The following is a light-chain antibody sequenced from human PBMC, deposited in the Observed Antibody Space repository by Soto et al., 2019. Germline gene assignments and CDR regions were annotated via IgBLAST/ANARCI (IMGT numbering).Light chain of an antibody. Sequence: QSVLTQPASVSGSPGQSITISCTGTSSDIGGYNYVSWYQQHPGNAPKLIIYDVTNRPSGVSNRFSGSKSGDTASLTISGLLAEDEADYYCSSYTTSRTVIFGDGTKLTVL. CDR1: SSDIGGYNY. V-gene: IGLV2-14*01. J-gene: IGLJ2*01. CDR3: SSYTTSRTVI. CDR2: DVT.